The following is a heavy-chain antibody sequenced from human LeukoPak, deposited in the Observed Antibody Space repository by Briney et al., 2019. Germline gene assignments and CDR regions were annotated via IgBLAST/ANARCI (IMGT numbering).Heavy chain of an antibody. CDR2: INHSGST. J-gene: IGHJ5*02. V-gene: IGHV4-34*01. CDR1: GGSFGGYY. Sequence: SETLSLTCAVYGGSFGGYYWSWIRQPPGKGLEWIGEINHSGSTNYNPSLKSRVTISVDTSKNQFSLKLSSVTAADTAVYYCARFKSPPNNLDPWGQGTLVTVSS. CDR3: ARFKSPPNNLDP. D-gene: IGHD1/OR15-1a*01.